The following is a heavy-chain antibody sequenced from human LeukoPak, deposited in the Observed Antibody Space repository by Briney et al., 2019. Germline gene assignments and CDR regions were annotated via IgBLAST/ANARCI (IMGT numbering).Heavy chain of an antibody. CDR2: IYYSGST. V-gene: IGHV4-39*01. CDR1: GGSTSSSSYY. J-gene: IGHJ4*02. D-gene: IGHD3-9*01. Sequence: SETLSLTCTVSGGSTSSSSYYWGWIRQPPGKGLEWIGSIYYSGSTYYNPSLKSRVTISVDTSKNQFSLKLSSVTAADTAVYYCASYDILTGPSLRYFDYWGQGTLVTVSS. CDR3: ASYDILTGPSLRYFDY.